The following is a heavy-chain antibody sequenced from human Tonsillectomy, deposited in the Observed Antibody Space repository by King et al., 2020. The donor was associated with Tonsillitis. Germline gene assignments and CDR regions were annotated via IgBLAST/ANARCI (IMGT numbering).Heavy chain of an antibody. CDR2: IIPLFGTG. D-gene: IGHD3-16*01. CDR3: AIWGSTTVFAFYYYYMDV. CDR1: GGTFSSYA. V-gene: IGHV1-69*01. J-gene: IGHJ6*03. Sequence: QLVQSGAEVKKPGSSMKVSCKASGGTFSSYAISWVRQAPGQGLEWMGGIIPLFGTGNYAQKFQGRVTITADESTSTAYMELSSLRSEDTAVYYCAIWGSTTVFAFYYYYMDVWGKGTTVTVSS.